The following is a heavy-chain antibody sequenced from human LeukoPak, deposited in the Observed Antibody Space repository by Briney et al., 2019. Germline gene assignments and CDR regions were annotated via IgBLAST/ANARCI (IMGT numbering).Heavy chain of an antibody. V-gene: IGHV4-34*01. D-gene: IGHD3-22*01. Sequence: SETLSLTCAVYGGSFSGYYWSWIRQPPGKGLEWIGEINHSGSTNYNPSLKSRVTISVDTSKNQFPLKLSSVTAADTAVYYCARGTNYYDSSGYYSLRHDAFDIWGQGTMVTVSS. CDR3: ARGTNYYDSSGYYSLRHDAFDI. CDR2: INHSGST. CDR1: GGSFSGYY. J-gene: IGHJ3*02.